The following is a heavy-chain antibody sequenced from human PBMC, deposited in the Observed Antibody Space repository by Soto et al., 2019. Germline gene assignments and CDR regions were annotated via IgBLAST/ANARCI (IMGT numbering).Heavy chain of an antibody. J-gene: IGHJ6*02. V-gene: IGHV1-69*13. CDR1: GYTFTSYD. D-gene: IGHD3-22*01. CDR2: MNPIFGTA. CDR3: ARDYYDSSGSGRYGMDV. Sequence: SVKVSCKASGYTFTSYDINWVRQATGQGLEWMGWMNPIFGTANYAQKFQGRVTITADESTSTAYMELSSLRSEDTAVYYCARDYYDSSGSGRYGMDVWGQGTTVTVSS.